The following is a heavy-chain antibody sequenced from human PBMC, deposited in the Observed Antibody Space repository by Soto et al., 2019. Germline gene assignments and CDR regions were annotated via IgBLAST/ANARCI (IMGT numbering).Heavy chain of an antibody. V-gene: IGHV1-69*01. CDR2: IIPIFGTA. J-gene: IGHJ4*02. Sequence: QVKLVQSGAEVKKPGSSVKVSCKASGGTFSSYAISWVRQAPGQGLEWMGGIIPIFGTANYAQKFQGRVTITADESTSTGYMEVSRLGSEDTAVYYCAIRRTDEARRGGEGIYYFDYWGQGTLVTVSS. CDR3: AIRRTDEARRGGEGIYYFDY. CDR1: GGTFSSYA. D-gene: IGHD3-10*01.